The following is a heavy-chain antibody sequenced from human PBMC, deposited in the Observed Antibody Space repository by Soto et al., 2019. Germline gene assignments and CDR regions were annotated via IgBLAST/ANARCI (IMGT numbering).Heavy chain of an antibody. CDR1: GFTFSSYG. CDR3: VKDGSSGWPYYYGLDV. CDR2: ISYDGSNK. J-gene: IGHJ6*02. V-gene: IGHV3-30*18. D-gene: IGHD6-19*01. Sequence: QVQLVESGGGVVQPGRSLRRSCAASGFTFSSYGMHWVRQAPGKGLEWVAVISYDGSNKYYADSVKGRFTISRDNSKNTLYLQMSSLRAEDTAVYYCVKDGSSGWPYYYGLDVWGQGNTVTVSS.